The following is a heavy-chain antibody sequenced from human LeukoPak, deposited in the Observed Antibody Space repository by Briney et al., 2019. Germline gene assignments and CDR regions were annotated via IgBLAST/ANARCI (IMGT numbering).Heavy chain of an antibody. V-gene: IGHV4-4*07. D-gene: IGHD3-22*01. CDR2: IYTSGST. Sequence: SETLSLTCTVSGGSISSYYWSWIRQPAGKGLEWIGRIYTSGSTNYNPSLKSRVTISVDTSKNQFSLKLSSVTAADTAVYYCARGLYGREYYYDSRESDYWGQGTLVAVSS. CDR1: GGSISSYY. J-gene: IGHJ4*02. CDR3: ARGLYGREYYYDSRESDY.